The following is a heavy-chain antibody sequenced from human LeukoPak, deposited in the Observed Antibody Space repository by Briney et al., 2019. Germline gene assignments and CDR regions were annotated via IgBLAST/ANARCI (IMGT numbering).Heavy chain of an antibody. V-gene: IGHV3-20*04. D-gene: IGHD3-3*01. CDR2: INSGGDAT. Sequence: PGGSLRLSCAGSGFTFNNYAMSWVRQAPGKGLEWVSAINSGGDATAYADSVRGRFTISRDNARNSLYLQMNSLRAEDTAVYYCARLSAGFWSGYYTGYFDYWGQGTLVTVSS. J-gene: IGHJ4*02. CDR1: GFTFNNYA. CDR3: ARLSAGFWSGYYTGYFDY.